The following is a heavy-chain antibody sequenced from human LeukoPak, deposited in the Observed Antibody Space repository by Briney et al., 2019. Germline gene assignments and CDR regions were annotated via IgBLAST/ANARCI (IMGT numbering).Heavy chain of an antibody. CDR3: ASEYRGIAAAGVNWFDP. CDR2: IYTSGST. Sequence: SETLSLTCTVSGGSISSYYWSWIRQPPGKGLEWIGYIYTSGSTNYNPSLKSRVTMSVDTSKNQFSLKLSSVTAADTAVYYCASEYRGIAAAGVNWFDPWGQGTLVTVSS. CDR1: GGSISSYY. V-gene: IGHV4-4*09. D-gene: IGHD6-13*01. J-gene: IGHJ5*02.